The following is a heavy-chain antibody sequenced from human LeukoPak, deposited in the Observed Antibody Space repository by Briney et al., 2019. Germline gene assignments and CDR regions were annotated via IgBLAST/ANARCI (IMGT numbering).Heavy chain of an antibody. D-gene: IGHD3-22*01. CDR3: ARLSASGSFEAFDI. J-gene: IGHJ3*02. Sequence: SETLSLTCTVSGGSISSSSYYWGWIRQPPGKRLEWIGSIYYSGSTYYNPSLKSRVTISVDTSTNQYSLKLSSVSAADTAVYYCARLSASGSFEAFDIWGQGTMVTVSS. CDR1: GGSISSSSYY. V-gene: IGHV4-39*01. CDR2: IYYSGST.